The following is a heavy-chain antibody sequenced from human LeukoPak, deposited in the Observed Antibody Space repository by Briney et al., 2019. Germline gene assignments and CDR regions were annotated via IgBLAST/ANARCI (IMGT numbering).Heavy chain of an antibody. CDR3: ARDEIRFLEWLLAFDI. D-gene: IGHD3-3*01. Sequence: ASVKVSCKASGYTFTSYYMHWVRQAPGQGLEWMGITNPSGGSTSYAQKFQGRVTMTRDTSTSTVYMELSSLRSEDTAVYYCARDEIRFLEWLLAFDIWGQGTMVTVSS. J-gene: IGHJ3*02. V-gene: IGHV1-46*01. CDR2: TNPSGGST. CDR1: GYTFTSYY.